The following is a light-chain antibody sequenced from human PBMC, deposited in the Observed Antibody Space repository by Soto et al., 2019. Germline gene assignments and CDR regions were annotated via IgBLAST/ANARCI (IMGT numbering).Light chain of an antibody. J-gene: IGKJ1*01. CDR3: QQYGSSPET. CDR1: PSVSSSS. CDR2: GAS. V-gene: IGKV3-20*01. Sequence: EIVLTKSPGTLSLSPGERATLSCRARPSVSSSSLAWYQQNPGQATRLLIYGASSRATGIPDRFSGSGSGKDFTLTISRMEPEDCAVYYCQQYGSSPETFGQGPKVDIK.